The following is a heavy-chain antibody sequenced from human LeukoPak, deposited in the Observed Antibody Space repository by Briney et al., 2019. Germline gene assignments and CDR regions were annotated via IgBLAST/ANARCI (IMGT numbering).Heavy chain of an antibody. CDR3: AKGLDYYGSGSFGDY. Sequence: GGSLRLSCAASGFTFDDYAMHWVRQAPGKGLEWVSGISWNGGSIGYADSVKGRFTISRDNAKNSLYLQMNSLRAEDTALYYCAKGLDYYGSGSFGDYWGQGTLVTVSS. CDR1: GFTFDDYA. V-gene: IGHV3-9*01. J-gene: IGHJ4*02. D-gene: IGHD3-10*01. CDR2: ISWNGGSI.